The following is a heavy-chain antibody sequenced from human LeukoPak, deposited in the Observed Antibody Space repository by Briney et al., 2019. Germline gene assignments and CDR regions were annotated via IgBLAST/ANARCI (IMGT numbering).Heavy chain of an antibody. D-gene: IGHD3/OR15-3a*01. V-gene: IGHV4-59*01. CDR3: ARDLGTGPSPSYYFDH. Sequence: SETLSLTCTVSGGSISSYYWGWIRQPPAKGLEWIGYIYYSGSTNYNPSLKSRVTISVDTSKNQFSLKLSSVTAADTAVYYCARDLGTGPSPSYYFDHWGQGTLVTVSS. J-gene: IGHJ4*02. CDR1: GGSISSYY. CDR2: IYYSGST.